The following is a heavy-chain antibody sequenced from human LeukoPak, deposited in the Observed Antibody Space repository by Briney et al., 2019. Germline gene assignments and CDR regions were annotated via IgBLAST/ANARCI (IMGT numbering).Heavy chain of an antibody. V-gene: IGHV1-18*01. CDR3: ARESAVAGVDY. CDR1: GYSLTDLS. Sequence: ASVKVSCKVSGYSLTDLSMHWVRQAPGQGLEWMGWISAYNGNTNYAQKLQGRVTMTTDTSTSTAYMELRSLRSDDTAVYYCARESAVAGVDYWGQGTLVTVSS. D-gene: IGHD6-19*01. CDR2: ISAYNGNT. J-gene: IGHJ4*02.